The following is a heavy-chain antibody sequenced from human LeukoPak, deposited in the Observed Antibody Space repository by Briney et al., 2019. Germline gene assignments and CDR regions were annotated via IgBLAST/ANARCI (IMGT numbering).Heavy chain of an antibody. CDR3: ASGAYSNYEDY. V-gene: IGHV4-31*03. CDR2: IYYSGST. D-gene: IGHD4-11*01. CDR1: GGSISSGGYY. J-gene: IGHJ4*02. Sequence: ASETLSLTCTVSGGSISSGGYYWSWIRQHPGKGLEWIGYIYYSGSTYYNPSLKSRVTISVDTSKNQFSLKLSSVTAADTAVYYCASGAYSNYEDYWGQGTLVTVSS.